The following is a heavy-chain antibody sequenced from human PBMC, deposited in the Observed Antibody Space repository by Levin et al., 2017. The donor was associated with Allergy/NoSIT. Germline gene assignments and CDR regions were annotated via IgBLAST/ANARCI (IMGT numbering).Heavy chain of an antibody. V-gene: IGHV3-11*01. CDR1: GFTFSDYY. J-gene: IGHJ4*02. CDR3: ARAGAFRGIQWLLDY. Sequence: SCAASGFTFSDYYMSWIRQAPGKGLEWVSYISSSGSTIYYADSVRGRFTISRDKAKNSLYLQMNRLRAEDTAVYYCARAGAFRGIQWLLDYWGQGTLVTVSS. D-gene: IGHD6-19*01. CDR2: ISSSGSTI.